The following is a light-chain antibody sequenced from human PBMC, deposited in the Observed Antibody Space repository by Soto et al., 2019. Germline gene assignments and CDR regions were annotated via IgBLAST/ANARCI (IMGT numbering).Light chain of an antibody. V-gene: IGLV1-40*01. CDR2: ANS. Sequence: QSVLTQPPSLSAAPGQRVTISCTGSRSNIGAGYDVHWYQQLPGTAPKVLIYANSNRPSGVPDRFSGSKSGTSASLAITGLQAEDEADYYCQSYDSSLSVVFGGGTKVTVL. J-gene: IGLJ2*01. CDR3: QSYDSSLSVV. CDR1: RSNIGAGYD.